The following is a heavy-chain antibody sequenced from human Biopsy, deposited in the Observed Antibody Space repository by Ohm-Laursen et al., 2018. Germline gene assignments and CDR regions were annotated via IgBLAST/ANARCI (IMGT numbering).Heavy chain of an antibody. V-gene: IGHV1-24*01. D-gene: IGHD6-19*01. CDR2: FAPENGKT. J-gene: IGHJ4*02. CDR3: AREYSSGWYEGRAFDY. CDR1: GYTLTELS. Sequence: GASVKVSCTVSGYTLTELSMHWVRQAPGKGLEWMGGFAPENGKTVYAQNFQARVSMNEDTSTDTAYMELRSLRSEDTAVYYGAREYSSGWYEGRAFDYWGQGTLVTVSS.